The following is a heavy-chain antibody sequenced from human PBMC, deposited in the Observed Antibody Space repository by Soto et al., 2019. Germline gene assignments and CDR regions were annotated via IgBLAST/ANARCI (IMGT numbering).Heavy chain of an antibody. CDR2: ISYDGSNK. Sequence: QVQLVESGGGVVQPGRSLRLSCAASGFTFGSYAMHWVRQAPGKGLEWVAVISYDGSNKYYADSVKGRFTISRDNSKNTLYLLMNSLRAEDTAVYYCARNSYYYDSSGSFDYWGQGPLVSVSS. CDR1: GFTFGSYA. CDR3: ARNSYYYDSSGSFDY. D-gene: IGHD3-22*01. V-gene: IGHV3-30-3*01. J-gene: IGHJ4*02.